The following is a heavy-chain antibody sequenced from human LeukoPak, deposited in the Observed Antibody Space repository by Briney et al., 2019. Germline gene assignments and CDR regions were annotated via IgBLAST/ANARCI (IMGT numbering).Heavy chain of an antibody. CDR2: INHSGST. CDR1: GGSITSGSYY. V-gene: IGHV4-39*07. J-gene: IGHJ6*02. Sequence: SETLSLTCTVSGGSITSGSYYWAWIRQPPGKGLEWIGEINHSGSTNYNPSLKSRVTISVDTSKNQFSLKLSSVTAADTAVYYCARGGARFDRFRIAAAGTLKPHYYYGMDVWGQGTTVTVSS. CDR3: ARGGARFDRFRIAAAGTLKPHYYYGMDV. D-gene: IGHD6-13*01.